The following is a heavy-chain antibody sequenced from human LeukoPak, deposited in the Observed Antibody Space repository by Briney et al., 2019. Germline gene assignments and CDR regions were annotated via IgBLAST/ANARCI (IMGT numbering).Heavy chain of an antibody. D-gene: IGHD3-10*01. CDR2: IIPILGIP. CDR1: GGTFGTDA. V-gene: IGHV1-69*04. CDR3: ARVSGSLYYFDY. Sequence: SVKVSCKASGGTFGTDAISWVRQAPGQGLECLGRIIPILGIPKYEQQFQGRVTITADKSTSVAYMELSSLRSEDTAVYYCARVSGSLYYFDYWGQGTLVTVSS. J-gene: IGHJ4*02.